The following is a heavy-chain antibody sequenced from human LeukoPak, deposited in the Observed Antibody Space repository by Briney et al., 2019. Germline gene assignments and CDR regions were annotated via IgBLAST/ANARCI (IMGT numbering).Heavy chain of an antibody. CDR3: RLGSDMTMVTTVPLNAFDI. J-gene: IGHJ3*02. CDR2: VDPEDGET. Sequence: ATVKISCKVSGYTFTDYYMHWVQQAPGKGLEWMGLVDPEDGETIYAEKFQGRVTITADTSTDTAYMELSSLRSEDTAVYYCRLGSDMTMVTTVPLNAFDIWGQGTMVTVSS. D-gene: IGHD4-17*01. CDR1: GYTFTDYY. V-gene: IGHV1-69-2*01.